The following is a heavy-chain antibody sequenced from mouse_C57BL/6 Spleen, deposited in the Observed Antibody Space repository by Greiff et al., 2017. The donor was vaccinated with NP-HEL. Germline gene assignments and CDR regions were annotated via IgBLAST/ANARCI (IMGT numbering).Heavy chain of an antibody. Sequence: EVKVVESGGDLVKPGGSLKLSCAASGFTFSSYGMSWVRQTPDKRLEWVATISSGGSYTYYPDSVKGRFTISRDNAKNTLYLQMSSLKSEDTAMYYCARKKLGAPFDYWGQGTTLTVSS. D-gene: IGHD4-1*01. CDR2: ISSGGSYT. CDR3: ARKKLGAPFDY. J-gene: IGHJ2*01. V-gene: IGHV5-6*01. CDR1: GFTFSSYG.